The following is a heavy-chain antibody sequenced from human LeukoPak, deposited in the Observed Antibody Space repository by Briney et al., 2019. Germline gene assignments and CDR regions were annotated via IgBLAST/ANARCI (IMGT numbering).Heavy chain of an antibody. V-gene: IGHV1-2*02. CDR3: ARDGRSTWSKPHYFDY. J-gene: IGHJ4*02. CDR1: GYTFTDYY. CDR2: INPNSCST. D-gene: IGHD1-14*01. Sequence: ASVNVSCKASGYTFTDYYMQWVRQAPGQGLEWMGLINPNSCSTNYARKFQGRVTMTRDTYISTAYMELSGLRSDDTAMYYWARDGRSTWSKPHYFDYWGQGKVVTVSS.